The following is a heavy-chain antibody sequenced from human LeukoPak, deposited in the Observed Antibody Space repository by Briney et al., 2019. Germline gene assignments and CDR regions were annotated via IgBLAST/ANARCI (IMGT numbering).Heavy chain of an antibody. J-gene: IGHJ4*02. V-gene: IGHV3-30*02. Sequence: GGSLRLSCAASGFTFSSYGMHWVRQAPGKGLEWVAFIRYDGSNQYSADSVKGRFTISRDNSKNTLYLQMNSLRAEDTAVYYCAKDFPRFYDFWSGYELDYWGQGTLVTVSS. CDR3: AKDFPRFYDFWSGYELDY. CDR1: GFTFSSYG. D-gene: IGHD3-3*01. CDR2: IRYDGSNQ.